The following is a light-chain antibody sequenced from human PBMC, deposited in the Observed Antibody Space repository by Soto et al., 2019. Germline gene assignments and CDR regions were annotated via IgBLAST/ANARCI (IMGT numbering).Light chain of an antibody. CDR1: QGISTW. CDR2: DAS. V-gene: IGKV1-5*01. J-gene: IGKJ1*01. CDR3: QQYSSYSRT. Sequence: DIQMTQSPYTLSASVGDRVTITCRASQGISTWLAWHQQKPGTAPKLLIYDASSLESGVPSRFSGSGSGTEFTLTISSLQPDDYATYYCQQYSSYSRTFGQGTKVEIK.